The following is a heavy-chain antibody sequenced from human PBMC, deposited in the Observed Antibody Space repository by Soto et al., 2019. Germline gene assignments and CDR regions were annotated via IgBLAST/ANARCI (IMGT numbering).Heavy chain of an antibody. Sequence: SETLSLTCTVSGGSISSSSYYWGWIRQPPGKGLEWIGSIYYSGSTYYNPSLKGRVTISVDTSKNQFSLRRSSVTAADTAVYYCARRLGKYYFDYWGQGTLVTVSS. CDR3: ARRLGKYYFDY. CDR1: GGSISSSSYY. CDR2: IYYSGST. V-gene: IGHV4-39*01. D-gene: IGHD7-27*01. J-gene: IGHJ4*02.